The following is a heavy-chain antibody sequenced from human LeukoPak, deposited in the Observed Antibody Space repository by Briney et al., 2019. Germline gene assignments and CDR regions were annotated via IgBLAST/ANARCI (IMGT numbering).Heavy chain of an antibody. CDR2: ISPASGRT. CDR3: AREMWCSSGDCYLNVFDF. V-gene: IGHV1-18*01. D-gene: IGHD2-21*02. J-gene: IGHJ3*01. Sequence: ASVKVSCKASGYTFKSYGIIWVRQAPGQGLEWMGYISPASGRTTYAQNLQGRVTLTTDTPTTTAHMELRSLRSDDTAVYYCAREMWCSSGDCYLNVFDFWGQGTLDTVSP. CDR1: GYTFKSYG.